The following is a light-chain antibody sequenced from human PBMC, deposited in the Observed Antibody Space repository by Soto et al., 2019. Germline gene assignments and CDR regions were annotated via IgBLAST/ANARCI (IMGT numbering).Light chain of an antibody. J-gene: IGLJ2*01. V-gene: IGLV2-8*01. CDR1: SSDVGGYDY. CDR2: EVS. CDR3: SSYAGSNNLV. Sequence: QSALTQPPSASGSPGQSVTISCTGTSSDVGGYDYVSWYQQHPGKAPKLMIYEVSKRPSGVPDRFPGSKSGTTASLTVSGLQADDEADYYCSSYAGSNNLVFGGGTKLTVL.